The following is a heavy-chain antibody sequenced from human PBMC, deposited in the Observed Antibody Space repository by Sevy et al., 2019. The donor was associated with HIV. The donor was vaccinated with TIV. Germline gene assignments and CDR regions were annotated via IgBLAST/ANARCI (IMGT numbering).Heavy chain of an antibody. J-gene: IGHJ4*02. CDR2: ISGRGGST. CDR1: GFNFSSYA. V-gene: IGHV3-23*01. Sequence: GGSLRLSCAASGFNFSSYAMSWVRQAPGKGLEWVSAISGRGGSTYHADSVKGRFTISRDNSKNTQYLQMNSLRADDTAVYYCAKVSPRAACGYWGQGTLVTVSS. CDR3: AKVSPRAACGY. D-gene: IGHD2-21*01.